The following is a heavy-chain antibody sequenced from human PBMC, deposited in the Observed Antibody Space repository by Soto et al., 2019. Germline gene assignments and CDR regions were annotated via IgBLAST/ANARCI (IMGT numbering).Heavy chain of an antibody. J-gene: IGHJ4*02. D-gene: IGHD3-3*01. CDR3: ARGPEPIIDYDFWSGNSYYFDY. CDR2: INSDGSST. V-gene: IGHV3-74*01. CDR1: GVRVYSSG. Sequence: QPAGSTKISCAASGVRVYSSGMPWFRKNPGKGLVWVSRINSDGSSTSYADSVKGRFTISRDNAKNTLYLQMNSLRAEDTAVYYCARGPEPIIDYDFWSGNSYYFDYWGQGPLVTSPQ.